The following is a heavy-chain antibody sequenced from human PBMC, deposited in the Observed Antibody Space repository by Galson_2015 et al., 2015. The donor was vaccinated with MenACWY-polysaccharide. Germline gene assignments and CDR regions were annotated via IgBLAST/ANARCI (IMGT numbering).Heavy chain of an antibody. CDR1: GGTFDDHG. J-gene: IGHJ4*02. CDR2: IIPLLDKP. D-gene: IGHD2-15*01. Sequence: QSGAEVKKPGSSVRVSCKASGGTFDDHGITWLRQAPGQGLEWVGRIIPLLDKPNYAQKIQDRVTITADKSTRTVYMELSSLRSDDTAVYYCTRADCSGRTCYFAYCGQGTLITVSS. V-gene: IGHV1-69*04. CDR3: TRADCSGRTCYFAY.